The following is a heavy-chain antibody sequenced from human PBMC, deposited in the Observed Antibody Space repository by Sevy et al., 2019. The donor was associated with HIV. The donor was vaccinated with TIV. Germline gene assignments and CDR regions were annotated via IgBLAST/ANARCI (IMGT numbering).Heavy chain of an antibody. CDR3: ARDLTAPYYYYGMDV. D-gene: IGHD1-20*01. CDR2: IKQDGSEK. Sequence: GGSLRLSCAASGFTFSSFFMSWVRQAPGKGLEWVANIKQDGSEKYYVDSVKGRFTIPRDNARNSVYLQMNSLRAEDTGVYYCARDLTAPYYYYGMDVWGQGTMVTVSS. J-gene: IGHJ6*02. CDR1: GFTFSSFF. V-gene: IGHV3-7*01.